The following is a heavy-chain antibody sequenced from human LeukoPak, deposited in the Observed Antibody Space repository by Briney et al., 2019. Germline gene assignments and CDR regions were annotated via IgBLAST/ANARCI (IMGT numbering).Heavy chain of an antibody. Sequence: SETLSLTCTVSGGSISSSGYYWSWIRQPPGKGLEWIAFIHSSGTTNYNPSLKSRVSISVDTSNNQFSLNVNSVTAADTAVYYCARGGASSKRFDPWGQGTLVTVSS. V-gene: IGHV4-61*08. D-gene: IGHD6-13*01. CDR2: IHSSGTT. CDR3: ARGGASSKRFDP. J-gene: IGHJ5*02. CDR1: GGSISSSGYY.